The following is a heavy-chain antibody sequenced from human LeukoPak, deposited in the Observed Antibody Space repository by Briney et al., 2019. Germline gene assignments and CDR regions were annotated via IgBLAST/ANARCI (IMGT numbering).Heavy chain of an antibody. J-gene: IGHJ6*03. V-gene: IGHV3-53*01. Sequence: GGSLRLSCAASGFIVSSNYMSWVRQAPGKGLEWVSVIYSGGSTYYAASVKGRFTISRDNSKNTLYLQMNSLRAEDTAVYYCARENTVSSSYYYYMDVWGKGTTVTVSS. CDR3: ARENTVSSSYYYYMDV. D-gene: IGHD4-11*01. CDR1: GFIVSSNY. CDR2: IYSGGST.